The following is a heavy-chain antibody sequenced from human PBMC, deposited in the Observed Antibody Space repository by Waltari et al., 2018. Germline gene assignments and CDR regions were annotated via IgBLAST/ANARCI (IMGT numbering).Heavy chain of an antibody. J-gene: IGHJ6*03. CDR1: GYSFTSYW. CDR2: IDPVESAT. D-gene: IGHD1-26*01. V-gene: IGHV5-51*01. Sequence: EVQLVQSGAEVKKPGESLKISCKGSGYSFTSYWIGWVRQMPGKGLEGMGSIDPVESATRYSPAFQGQGTISAVKSISTAYLQWSSLKASDTAMYYCARLGGSLYYYYYYMDVWGKGTTVTVSS. CDR3: ARLGGSLYYYYYYMDV.